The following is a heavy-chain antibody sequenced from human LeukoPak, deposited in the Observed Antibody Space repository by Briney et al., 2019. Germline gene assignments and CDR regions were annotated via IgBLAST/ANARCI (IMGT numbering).Heavy chain of an antibody. D-gene: IGHD3-16*01. V-gene: IGHV4-34*01. J-gene: IGHJ5*02. CDR3: ARMITRVNWFDP. CDR2: INHSGST. CDR1: GGSFSGYY. Sequence: SETLSLTCAVYGGSFSGYYWSWIRQPPGKGLEWIGEINHSGSTNYNPSLKSRVTISVDTSKNQFSLKLSSVTAADTAVYYCARMITRVNWFDPWGQGTLVTGSS.